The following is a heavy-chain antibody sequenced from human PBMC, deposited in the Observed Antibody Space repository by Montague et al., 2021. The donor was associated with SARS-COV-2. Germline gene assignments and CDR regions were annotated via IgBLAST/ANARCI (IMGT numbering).Heavy chain of an antibody. CDR2: IYWDDDK. CDR1: GFSLSASGVG. Sequence: PALVKPTQTLTLTCTFSGFSLSASGVGVGWIRQPPGKALEWLAPIYWDDDKCYSTSLKTRLTITKDTSKSQVVLPMTSVDPVDTATYYCAHSPIGRGFWGQGTLVTVSP. D-gene: IGHD1-26*01. J-gene: IGHJ4*02. V-gene: IGHV2-5*02. CDR3: AHSPIGRGF.